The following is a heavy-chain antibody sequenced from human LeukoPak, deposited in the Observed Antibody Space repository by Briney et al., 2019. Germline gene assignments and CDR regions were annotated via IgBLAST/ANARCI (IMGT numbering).Heavy chain of an antibody. J-gene: IGHJ4*02. CDR1: GFTFSSYS. V-gene: IGHV3-21*01. CDR2: ISSSSSYI. D-gene: IGHD5-18*01. CDR3: ARDHGYSYGYSFDY. Sequence: GGSLRLSCAASGFTFSSYSMNWVRQAPGKGLEWVSSISSSSSYIYYADSVKGRFTISRDNAKISLYLQMNSLRAEDTAVYYCARDHGYSYGYSFDYWGQGTLVTVSS.